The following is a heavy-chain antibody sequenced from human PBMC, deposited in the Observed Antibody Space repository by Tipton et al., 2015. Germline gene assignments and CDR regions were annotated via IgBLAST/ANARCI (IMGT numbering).Heavy chain of an antibody. CDR1: GDSLSTYY. CDR3: ASLLLYGDYVHGLGY. Sequence: TLSLTCTVSGDSLSTYYWSWIRQSPGKGLEWIGYIYYNGNTKYNPSLKSRVAMSVDTSNNHFSLRLTTLTASDTAVYYCASLLLYGDYVHGLGYWGRGTLVTVSS. J-gene: IGHJ4*02. CDR2: IYYNGNT. V-gene: IGHV4-59*08. D-gene: IGHD4-17*01.